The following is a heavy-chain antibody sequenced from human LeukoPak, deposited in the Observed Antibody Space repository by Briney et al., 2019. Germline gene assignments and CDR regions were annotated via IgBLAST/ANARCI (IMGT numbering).Heavy chain of an antibody. CDR2: INPNSGGT. CDR3: ARDTYYYGSGSYFRVDY. V-gene: IGHV1-2*02. Sequence: GASVKVSCKASGYTFTGYYMHWVRQAPGQGLEWIGWINPNSGGTNYAQKFQGRVTMTRDTSISTAYMELSRLRSDDTAVYYCARDTYYYGSGSYFRVDYWGQGTLVTVSS. J-gene: IGHJ4*02. CDR1: GYTFTGYY. D-gene: IGHD3-10*01.